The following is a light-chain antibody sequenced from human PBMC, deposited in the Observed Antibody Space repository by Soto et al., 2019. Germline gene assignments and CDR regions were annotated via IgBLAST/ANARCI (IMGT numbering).Light chain of an antibody. CDR2: GAS. CDR3: QQYNNWPPLT. CDR1: QSVSIN. J-gene: IGKJ3*01. V-gene: IGKV3-15*01. Sequence: EIVMTQSPATLSVSPVERATLSCRASQSVSINLAWYQQKPGQAPRLLIYGASTRDTGIPARFSGSGSGTELTLTICSLQSEDFAVYSCQQYNNWPPLTFGPGTQVDIK.